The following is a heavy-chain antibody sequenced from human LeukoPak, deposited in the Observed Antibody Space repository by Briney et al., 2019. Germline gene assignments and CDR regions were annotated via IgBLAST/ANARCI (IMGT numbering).Heavy chain of an antibody. V-gene: IGHV3-7*01. CDR1: GFTFSDYY. J-gene: IGHJ6*03. CDR2: IKQDGSEK. Sequence: RPGGSLRLSCAASGFTFSDYYMSWIRQAPGKGLEWVANIKQDGSEKYYVDSVKGRFTISRDNAKNSLYLQMNSLRAEDTAVYYCARDETGTTFLPRYYYYYYMDVWGKGTTVTVSS. CDR3: ARDETGTTFLPRYYYYYYMDV. D-gene: IGHD1-7*01.